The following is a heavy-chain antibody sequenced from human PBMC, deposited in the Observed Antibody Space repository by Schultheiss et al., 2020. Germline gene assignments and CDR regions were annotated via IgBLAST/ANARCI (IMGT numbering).Heavy chain of an antibody. CDR1: GFTFSSYA. D-gene: IGHD3-10*01. Sequence: GGSLRLSCAASGFTFSSYAISWVRQAPGKGLEWVSAISGSDRGTYYADSVKGRFTISRDNSKNTLYLQMNSLRAEDTAVYYCVPSSGTPWGQGTLVTVSS. V-gene: IGHV3-23*01. CDR2: ISGSDRGT. CDR3: VPSSGTP. J-gene: IGHJ5*02.